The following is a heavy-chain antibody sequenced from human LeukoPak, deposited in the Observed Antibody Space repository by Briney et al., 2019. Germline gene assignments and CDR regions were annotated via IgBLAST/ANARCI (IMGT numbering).Heavy chain of an antibody. V-gene: IGHV1-18*01. CDR2: ISTYDGNT. CDR1: AYSFTSYG. Sequence: ASVKVSCKGSAYSFTSYGISWVRHAPGQGLEWMGWISTYDGNTNFAQNVQGRVTMSTDSSTRTAYMELTSLRSDDTAVYYCAKSGASSGHSPIDYWGPGTLVTVSS. D-gene: IGHD3-22*01. J-gene: IGHJ4*02. CDR3: AKSGASSGHSPIDY.